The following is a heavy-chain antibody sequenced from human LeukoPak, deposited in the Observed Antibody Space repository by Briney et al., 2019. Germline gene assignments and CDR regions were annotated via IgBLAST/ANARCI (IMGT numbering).Heavy chain of an antibody. V-gene: IGHV3-11*01. D-gene: IGHD6-13*01. Sequence: GGSLRLSCAASGFTFSDYYMSWIRQAPGKGLEWVSYITNSGKTIYYADSVKGRFTISRDNAKNSLYLQMNGLRAEDTAVYYCARTLIGRSWFEYWGQGTLVTVSS. CDR3: ARTLIGRSWFEY. J-gene: IGHJ4*02. CDR2: ITNSGKTI. CDR1: GFTFSDYY.